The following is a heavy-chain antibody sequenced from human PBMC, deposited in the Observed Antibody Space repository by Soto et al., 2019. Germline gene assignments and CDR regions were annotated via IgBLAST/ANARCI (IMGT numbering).Heavy chain of an antibody. J-gene: IGHJ6*02. V-gene: IGHV3-30-3*01. CDR2: IRCGGSNK. Sequence: PGGSLRLSCAASGFTFSSYAMHWVRQAPGKGLEWVAVIRCGGSNKYYADSVKGRFTISRDNAKNSLYLQMDSLRAEDTAVYYCARDQEAGSFFPYYYGMDVWGQGTTVTVSS. CDR1: GFTFSSYA. D-gene: IGHD6-13*01. CDR3: ARDQEAGSFFPYYYGMDV.